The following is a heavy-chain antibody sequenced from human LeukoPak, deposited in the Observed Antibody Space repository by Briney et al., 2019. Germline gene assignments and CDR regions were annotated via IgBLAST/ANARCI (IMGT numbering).Heavy chain of an antibody. J-gene: IGHJ5*02. CDR3: KGSHSFAECPVDP. CDR1: GFTFDNYA. Sequence: PSRSLRLSCAASGFTFDNYAMHWVRQAPGKGLEWVSGISWSSGSIGYADSVKGRFPISRDNRKYSLTLPLHSLTTEDTARYCAKGSHSFAECPVDPWGQRTRVIVAT. V-gene: IGHV3-9*01. D-gene: IGHD3-10*01. CDR2: ISWSSGSI.